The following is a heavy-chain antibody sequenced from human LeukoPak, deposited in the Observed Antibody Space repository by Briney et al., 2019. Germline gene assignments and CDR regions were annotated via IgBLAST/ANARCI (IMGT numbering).Heavy chain of an antibody. D-gene: IGHD2-2*01. CDR1: GFTFSDYY. Sequence: PGGSLRLSCAASGFTFSDYYMSWIRQAPGKGLEWVSYISSSGSTIYYADSVKGRFTISRDNAKNSLYLQMNSLRAEDRAVCYCARGSRVVPAAVYWGQGTLVTVSS. J-gene: IGHJ4*02. CDR3: ARGSRVVPAAVY. V-gene: IGHV3-11*01. CDR2: ISSSGSTI.